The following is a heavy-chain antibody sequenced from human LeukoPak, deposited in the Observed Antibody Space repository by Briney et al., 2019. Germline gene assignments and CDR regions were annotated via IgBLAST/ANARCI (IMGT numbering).Heavy chain of an antibody. V-gene: IGHV3-53*01. Sequence: PGGSLRLSCAPSGFTVKKNHMRCLRQAPGKGLEWVSVIYSSGSTYYADSVKGPFTISRGISKNSLYLQMTSLRAEDTSVYYCARDLVYYASSAYWGQGTLVTVSS. CDR2: IYSSGST. D-gene: IGHD3-22*01. J-gene: IGHJ4*02. CDR3: ARDLVYYASSAY. CDR1: GFTVKKNH.